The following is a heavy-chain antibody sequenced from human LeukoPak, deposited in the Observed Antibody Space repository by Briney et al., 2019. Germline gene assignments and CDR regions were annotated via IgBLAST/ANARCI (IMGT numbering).Heavy chain of an antibody. J-gene: IGHJ4*02. CDR3: ARAGNFGVPFDY. CDR1: GYTFTSYY. D-gene: IGHD3-3*01. V-gene: IGHV1-46*01. CDR2: INPSGGSS. Sequence: ASVKVSCKASGYTFTSYYMHWVRQAPGQGIEWMGVINPSGGSSSYTQEFQGRVTMTRDMSTSTVYMELSSLRSEDTAVYYCARAGNFGVPFDYWGQGTLVTVSS.